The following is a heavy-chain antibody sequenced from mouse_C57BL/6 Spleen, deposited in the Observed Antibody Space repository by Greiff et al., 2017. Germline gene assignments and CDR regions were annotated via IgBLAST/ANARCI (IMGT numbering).Heavy chain of an antibody. D-gene: IGHD2-3*01. Sequence: EVQLQQSGAELVKPGASVKLSCTASGFNIKDYYMHWVKQRTEQGLEWIGRLDPEDGETKYAPKFQGKATITAYSSSNTAYLQLSRLTSEDTAVYYCARYDDGYYPFFAFWRQGTQIIVSA. J-gene: IGHJ3*01. CDR2: LDPEDGET. CDR3: ARYDDGYYPFFAF. V-gene: IGHV14-2*01. CDR1: GFNIKDYY.